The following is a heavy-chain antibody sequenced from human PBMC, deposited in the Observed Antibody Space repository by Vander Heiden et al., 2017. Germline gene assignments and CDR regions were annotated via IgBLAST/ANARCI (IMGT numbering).Heavy chain of an antibody. CDR1: GFTFDDYA. J-gene: IGHJ3*02. Sequence: EVQLVESGGGLVQPGRSLRLSCAASGFTFDDYAMHWVRQAPGKGLEWVSGISWNSGSIGYADSVKGRFTISRDNAKNSLYLQMNSLRAEDTALYYCAKDTSVVVTAIGHDAFDIWGQGTMVTVSS. V-gene: IGHV3-9*01. D-gene: IGHD2-21*02. CDR2: ISWNSGSI. CDR3: AKDTSVVVTAIGHDAFDI.